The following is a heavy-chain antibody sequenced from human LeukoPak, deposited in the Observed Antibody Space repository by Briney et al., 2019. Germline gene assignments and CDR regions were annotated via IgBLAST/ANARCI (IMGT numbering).Heavy chain of an antibody. CDR2: MNPNSGNT. V-gene: IGHV1-8*01. J-gene: IGHJ5*02. CDR3: ARQRYCSGGSCYFRFNP. D-gene: IGHD2-15*01. Sequence: XXXXXMNPNSGNTGYAQKFQGRVTMTRNTSISTAYMELSSLRSEDTAVYYCARQRYCSGGSCYFRFNPWGQGTLVTVSS.